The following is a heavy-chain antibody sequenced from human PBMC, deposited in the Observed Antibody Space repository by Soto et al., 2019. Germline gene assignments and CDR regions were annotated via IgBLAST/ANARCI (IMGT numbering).Heavy chain of an antibody. CDR3: AREGAGTTLDNWFDP. D-gene: IGHD1-7*01. J-gene: IGHJ5*02. CDR1: GGTFSSYT. V-gene: IGHV1-69*04. Sequence: ASVKVSCKASGGTFSSYTISWVRQAPGQGLEWMGRIIPILGIANYAQKFQGRVTITADKSTSTAYMELSSLRSEDTAVYYCAREGAGTTLDNWFDPWGQGTLVTVSS. CDR2: IIPILGIA.